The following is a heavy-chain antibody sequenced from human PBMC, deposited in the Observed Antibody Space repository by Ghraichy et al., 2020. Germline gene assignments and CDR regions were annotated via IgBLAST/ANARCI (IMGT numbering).Heavy chain of an antibody. CDR2: ISSSGSTI. V-gene: IGHV3-11*01. CDR1: GFTFSDYY. Sequence: GESLNISCAASGFTFSDYYMSWIRQAPGKGLEWVSYISSSGSTIYYADSVKGRFTISRDNAKNSLYLQMNSLRAEDTAVYYCASVRYWAIDYWGQGTLVTVSS. CDR3: ASVRYWAIDY. J-gene: IGHJ4*02. D-gene: IGHD2-8*02.